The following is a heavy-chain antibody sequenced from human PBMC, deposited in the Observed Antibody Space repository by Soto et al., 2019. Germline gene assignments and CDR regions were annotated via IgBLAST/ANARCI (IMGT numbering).Heavy chain of an antibody. V-gene: IGHV1-8*01. CDR3: ARAGGSSWYGDVDY. D-gene: IGHD6-13*01. CDR1: GYTFSSYD. CDR2: TNPNSGNT. J-gene: IGHJ4*02. Sequence: QVQLVQSGAEVKKPGASVKVSCKASGYTFSSYDIHWVRQAPGQGLEWMGWTNPNSGNTGYAQKFQDRVTMTRDRSKDTAYMELSSLRSEDTAIYYCARAGGSSWYGDVDYWGQGTLVTVSS.